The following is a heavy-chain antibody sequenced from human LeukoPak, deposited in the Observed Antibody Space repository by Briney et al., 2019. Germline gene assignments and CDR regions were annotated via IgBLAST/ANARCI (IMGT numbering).Heavy chain of an antibody. CDR2: IKSDGST. CDR1: GFTFSSYW. Sequence: PGGSLRLSCEASGFTFSSYWMHWVRQTPGKGLMWAARIKSDGSTIYADSVQGRFTISRDNAKNSLYLQMNSLRAEDTAVYYCAELGITMIGGVWGKGTTVTISS. V-gene: IGHV3-74*01. J-gene: IGHJ6*04. CDR3: AELGITMIGGV. D-gene: IGHD3-10*02.